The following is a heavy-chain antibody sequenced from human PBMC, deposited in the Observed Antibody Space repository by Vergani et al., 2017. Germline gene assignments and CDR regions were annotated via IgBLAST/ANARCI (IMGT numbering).Heavy chain of an antibody. CDR1: GFTFSNAW. V-gene: IGHV3-23*04. CDR3: ARGGRGPFDY. Sequence: EVQLVESGGGLVKPGGSLRLSCAASGFTFSNAWMSWVRQAPGKGLEWVSAISGSGGSTYYADSVKGRFTISRDNSKNTLYLQMNSLRAEDTAVYYCARGGRGPFDYWGQGTLVTVSS. D-gene: IGHD3-16*01. CDR2: ISGSGGST. J-gene: IGHJ4*02.